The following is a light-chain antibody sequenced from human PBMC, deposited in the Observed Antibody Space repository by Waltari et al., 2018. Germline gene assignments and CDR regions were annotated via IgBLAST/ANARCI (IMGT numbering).Light chain of an antibody. CDR3: QHYVRLPAT. CDR1: QRVSRA. V-gene: IGKV3-20*01. J-gene: IGKJ1*01. Sequence: EMALTQSTGSLSSSAGERVTLSCRASQRVSRALAWYQQKPGQAPRLLIYGASNRATGIPDRFSGSGSGTDFSLTISRLEPEDFAVYYCQHYVRLPATFGRGTKVEIK. CDR2: GAS.